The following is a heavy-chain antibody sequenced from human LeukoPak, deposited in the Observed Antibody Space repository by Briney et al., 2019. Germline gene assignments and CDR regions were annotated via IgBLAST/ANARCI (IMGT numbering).Heavy chain of an antibody. CDR1: GFTFSDYY. CDR2: ISSSGSTI. CDR3: ARDSNYHFWSGPQYGKPHNWFDP. Sequence: GGSLRLSCAASGFTFSDYYMSWIRQAPGKGLEWVSYISSSGSTIYYADSVKGRFTISRDNAKNSLYLQMNSLRAEDTAVYYCARDSNYHFWSGPQYGKPHNWFDPWGQGTLVTVSS. V-gene: IGHV3-11*04. D-gene: IGHD3-3*01. J-gene: IGHJ5*02.